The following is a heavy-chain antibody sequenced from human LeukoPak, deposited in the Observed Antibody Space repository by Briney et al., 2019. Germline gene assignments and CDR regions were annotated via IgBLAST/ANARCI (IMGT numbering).Heavy chain of an antibody. J-gene: IGHJ2*01. CDR2: MNPDSGNR. CDR3: AKGPRHDWFFDL. CDR1: GYIFTTYD. V-gene: IGHV1-8*01. Sequence: GASVKVSCKASGYIFTTYDINWVRQAPGQGLEWMGWMNPDSGNRGYSQRFQGRVTMTMDTSISTAYMELSSLRFEDTANYYCAKGPRHDWFFDLWGRGTLVTVSS.